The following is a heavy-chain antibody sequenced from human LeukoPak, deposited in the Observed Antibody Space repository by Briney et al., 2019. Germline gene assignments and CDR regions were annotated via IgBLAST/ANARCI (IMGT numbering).Heavy chain of an antibody. Sequence: SETLSLTCAVYVGSFSEYRWTWIRQSPGKGLEWIGEINHSGSTNYNPSLKSRVTISVDTSKNQFSLKLSSVTAADTAVYYCARFKFGGRYFDLWGRGTLVTVPS. V-gene: IGHV4-34*01. J-gene: IGHJ2*01. CDR1: VGSFSEYR. CDR3: ARFKFGGRYFDL. D-gene: IGHD3-10*01. CDR2: INHSGST.